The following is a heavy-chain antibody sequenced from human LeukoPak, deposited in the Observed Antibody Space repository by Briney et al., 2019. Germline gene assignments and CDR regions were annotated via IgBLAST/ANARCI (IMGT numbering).Heavy chain of an antibody. CDR3: ARYLWFGSSQRFDY. Sequence: GGSLRLSCAASGFIFSSYSMNWVRQAPGKGLEWVSYISSSSDTIYYADSVKGRFTISRDNAKNSLYLQMNSLRDEDTAVYYCARYLWFGSSQRFDYWGQGTLVTVSS. CDR1: GFIFSSYS. D-gene: IGHD3-10*01. V-gene: IGHV3-48*02. CDR2: ISSSSDTI. J-gene: IGHJ4*02.